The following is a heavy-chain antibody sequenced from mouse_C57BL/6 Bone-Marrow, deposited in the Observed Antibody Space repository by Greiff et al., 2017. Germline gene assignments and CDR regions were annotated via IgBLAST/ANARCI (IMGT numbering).Heavy chain of an antibody. Sequence: VQLQQSGAELVRPGASVTLSCTASGFNIKDDYMHWVKQRPEQGLEWIGWIDPENGDTEYASKFQGKATITADTSSNTAYLQLSSLTSEDTAVYYCTTITTVVYWYFDVWGTGTTATVSS. CDR1: GFNIKDDY. CDR2: IDPENGDT. J-gene: IGHJ1*03. D-gene: IGHD1-1*01. CDR3: TTITTVVYWYFDV. V-gene: IGHV14-4*01.